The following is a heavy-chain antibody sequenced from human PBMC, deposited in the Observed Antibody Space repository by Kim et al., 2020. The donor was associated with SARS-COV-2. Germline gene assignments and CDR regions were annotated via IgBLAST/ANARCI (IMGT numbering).Heavy chain of an antibody. Sequence: CQGRVTITADESTSTAYMELSSLRSEDTAVYYCARVYYYGSGSGYYGMDVWGQGTTVTVSS. V-gene: IGHV1-69*01. D-gene: IGHD3-10*01. J-gene: IGHJ6*02. CDR3: ARVYYYGSGSGYYGMDV.